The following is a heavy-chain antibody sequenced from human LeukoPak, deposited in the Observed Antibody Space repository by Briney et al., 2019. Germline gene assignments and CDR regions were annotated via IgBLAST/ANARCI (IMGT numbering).Heavy chain of an antibody. CDR3: AKNIAAARPGDFDY. Sequence: PGGSLRLSCSASGFTFSSYAMNWVRQAPGKGLEWVSSITGSGGNTFYADSVKGRFTISRDNSKYTLYLQMDSLRAEDTAVYYCAKNIAAARPGDFDYWGQGTLVTVSS. J-gene: IGHJ4*02. D-gene: IGHD6-6*01. CDR1: GFTFSSYA. CDR2: ITGSGGNT. V-gene: IGHV3-23*01.